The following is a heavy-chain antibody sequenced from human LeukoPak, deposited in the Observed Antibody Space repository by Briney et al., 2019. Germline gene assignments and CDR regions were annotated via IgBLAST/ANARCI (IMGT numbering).Heavy chain of an antibody. CDR2: ISESSSHR. D-gene: IGHD1-26*01. CDR3: ARAQWELLRGVDY. CDR1: RFIFSSYS. V-gene: IGHV3-21*06. Sequence: GGSLRLSCEASRFIFSSYSMNWVRQAPGKGLEWLSYISESSSHRYYADSVKGRFTISRDNAKNSLYLEMNSLRAEDTAVYYCARAQWELLRGVDYWGQGTLVTVSS. J-gene: IGHJ4*02.